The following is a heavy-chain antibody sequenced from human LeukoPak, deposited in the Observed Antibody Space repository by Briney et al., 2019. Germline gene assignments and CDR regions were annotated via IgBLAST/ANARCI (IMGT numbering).Heavy chain of an antibody. CDR1: GFTFSSYA. CDR2: ISGSGGST. J-gene: IGHJ1*01. Sequence: GGSLRLSCAASGFTFSSYAMSWVRQAPGKGLERVSAISGSGGSTYYADSVKGRFTISRDNSKNTLYLQMNSLRAEDTAVYYCANSMTTVTTWYFQHWGQGTLVTVSS. CDR3: ANSMTTVTTWYFQH. V-gene: IGHV3-23*01. D-gene: IGHD4-17*01.